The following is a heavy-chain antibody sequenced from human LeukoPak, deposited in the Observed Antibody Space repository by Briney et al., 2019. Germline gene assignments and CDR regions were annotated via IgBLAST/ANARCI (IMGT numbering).Heavy chain of an antibody. J-gene: IGHJ2*01. Sequence: SETLSLTCTVSAGSISSYYWSWIRQPPGKGLEWIGSIYHSGSTYYNPSLKSRVTISVDTSKNQFSLKLSSVTAADTAVYYCARRAAVTMIVVVRTGWYFDLWGRGTLVTVSS. CDR3: ARRAAVTMIVVVRTGWYFDL. CDR1: AGSISSYY. D-gene: IGHD3-22*01. V-gene: IGHV4-39*07. CDR2: IYHSGST.